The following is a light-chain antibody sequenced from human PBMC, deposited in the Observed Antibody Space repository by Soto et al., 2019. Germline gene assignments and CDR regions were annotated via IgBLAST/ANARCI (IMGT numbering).Light chain of an antibody. CDR2: DAS. Sequence: AIQLTQSPSSLSASVGDSVAITCRASQGISNDLAWYQQRPGRPPKLLIYDASTLERGVPSRFSGSGSGTDFTLTIRSLQPEDFATYYYQQCSCNHPLTFGGGTRVEI. J-gene: IGKJ4*01. V-gene: IGKV1-13*02. CDR3: QQCSCNHPLT. CDR1: QGISND.